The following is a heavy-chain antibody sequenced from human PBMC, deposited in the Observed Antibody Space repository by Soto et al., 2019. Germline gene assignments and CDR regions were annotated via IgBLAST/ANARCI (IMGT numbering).Heavy chain of an antibody. Sequence: ASVKVSCKASGYTFTSYAMNWVRQAPGQRLEWMGWINAGNGNTKYSQKFQGRVTITRDTSASTAYMELSSLRSEDTAVYYCAASKGGHDYSNYHYYYYMDVWGKGTTVTVSS. CDR2: INAGNGNT. V-gene: IGHV1-3*01. D-gene: IGHD4-4*01. J-gene: IGHJ6*03. CDR1: GYTFTSYA. CDR3: AASKGGHDYSNYHYYYYMDV.